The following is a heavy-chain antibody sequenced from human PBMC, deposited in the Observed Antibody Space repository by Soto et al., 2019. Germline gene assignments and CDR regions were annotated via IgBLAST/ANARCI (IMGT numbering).Heavy chain of an antibody. Sequence: SETLSLTCAVYCGSFSGYYWIWIRQPPGKGLECIGEINHSLITNYNPSLKIRVTISVDTAKNHFSLKLSSVTAADTAVYYCARRPITGTTLDAFDIWGQGKMVTVSS. CDR3: ARRPITGTTLDAFDI. D-gene: IGHD1-7*01. CDR2: INHSLIT. J-gene: IGHJ3*02. CDR1: CGSFSGYY. V-gene: IGHV4-34*01.